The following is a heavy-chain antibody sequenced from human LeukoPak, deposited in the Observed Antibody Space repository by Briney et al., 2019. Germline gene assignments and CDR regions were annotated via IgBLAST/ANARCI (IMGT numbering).Heavy chain of an antibody. CDR2: INAGNGNT. J-gene: IGHJ4*02. Sequence: ASVNVSCKASGYTFTSYAMHWVRQAPGQRLEWMGWINAGNGNTKYSQKFQGRVTITRDTSASTAYMELSSLRSEDTAVYYCASPGDSGSYYGYWGQGTLVTVSS. CDR3: ASPGDSGSYYGY. V-gene: IGHV1-3*01. D-gene: IGHD1-26*01. CDR1: GYTFTSYA.